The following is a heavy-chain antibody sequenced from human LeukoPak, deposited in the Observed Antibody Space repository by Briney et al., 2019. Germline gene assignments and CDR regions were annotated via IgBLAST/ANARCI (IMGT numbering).Heavy chain of an antibody. D-gene: IGHD5-18*01. CDR3: ARACSYVSY. CDR2: IKQDGSDK. V-gene: IGHV3-7*01. Sequence: PGGSLRLSCAAPGFTFSSYWMTWVRQAPGKGLEWVANIKQDGSDKYYVDSVKGRFTISRDNAKNSLYLQMNSLRAKDTAVYYCARACSYVSYWGQGALVTVSS. CDR1: GFTFSSYW. J-gene: IGHJ4*02.